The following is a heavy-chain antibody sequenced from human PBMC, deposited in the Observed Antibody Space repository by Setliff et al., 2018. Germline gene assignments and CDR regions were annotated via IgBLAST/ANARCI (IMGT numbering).Heavy chain of an antibody. V-gene: IGHV3-15*01. D-gene: IGHD3-10*01. J-gene: IGHJ4*02. CDR3: NSRITVLRGVTVL. CDR2: IKSKTDGGTT. CDR1: GLTVSNDF. Sequence: PGGSLRLSCVVSGLTVSNDFMGWVRQAPGKGLEWVGRIKSKTDGGTTDYAAPVKGRFTISRDDSKNTLYLQMNSLKTEDTAVYYCNSRITVLRGVTVLWGQGTLVT.